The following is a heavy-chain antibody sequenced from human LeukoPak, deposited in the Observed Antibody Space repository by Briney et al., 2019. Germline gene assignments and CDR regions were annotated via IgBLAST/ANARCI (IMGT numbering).Heavy chain of an antibody. V-gene: IGHV3-30-3*01. Sequence: PGGSLRLSCAASGFTFSSYAMSWVRQAPGRGLEWAAVISYDGSNKYYADSVKGRFTISRDNSKNTLYLQMNSLRAEDTAVYYCARASGPQSRAEDYYYYGMDVWGQGTTVTVSS. CDR3: ARASGPQSRAEDYYYYGMDV. CDR2: ISYDGSNK. CDR1: GFTFSSYA. J-gene: IGHJ6*02.